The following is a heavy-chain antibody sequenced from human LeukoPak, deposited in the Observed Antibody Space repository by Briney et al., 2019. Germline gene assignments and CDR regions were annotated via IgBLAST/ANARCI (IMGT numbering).Heavy chain of an antibody. V-gene: IGHV4-39*01. CDR2: IYYSGST. CDR3: ARLTCCHCSGGSCPGNP. D-gene: IGHD2-15*01. CDR1: DGSISTSDYY. Sequence: SETLSLTCTVSDGSISTSDYYWGWIRQPPGKGLEWIGSIYYSGSTYYNPSLRGRVTIFVDSSKSQFSLKLTSVTAADTAVYYCARLTCCHCSGGSCPGNPWGQGTLVTVSS. J-gene: IGHJ5*02.